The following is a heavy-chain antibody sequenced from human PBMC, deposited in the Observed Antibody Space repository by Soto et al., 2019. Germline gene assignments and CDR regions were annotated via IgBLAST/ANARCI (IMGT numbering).Heavy chain of an antibody. CDR3: GRVRVDKAEGWFDP. D-gene: IGHD5-18*01. V-gene: IGHV5-10-1*01. CDR1: GYSFSSFW. CDR2: IDPSDSYA. J-gene: IGHJ5*02. Sequence: XESLTISCKVSGYSFSSFWITLVRQMPGKGLEWMGRIDPSDSYANYSPSFQGHVTFSADKSINTAYLQWSSLKASDTAMYYCGRVRVDKAEGWFDPWGQGTLVIVSS.